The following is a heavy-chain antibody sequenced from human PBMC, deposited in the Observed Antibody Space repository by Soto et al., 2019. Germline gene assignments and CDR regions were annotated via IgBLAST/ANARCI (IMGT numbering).Heavy chain of an antibody. CDR1: GFTFSDYY. Sequence: HPGGSLRLSCAASGFTFSDYYMSWVRQAPGKGLDWVSAISGSGTNTYYADSVKGRFTISRDNSKNTLYLQMHSLGAEDTAIYYCAKDGEVVRSYYYFGMGVWGQGTTVTVSS. V-gene: IGHV3-23*01. CDR2: ISGSGTNT. D-gene: IGHD2-2*01. CDR3: AKDGEVVRSYYYFGMGV. J-gene: IGHJ6*02.